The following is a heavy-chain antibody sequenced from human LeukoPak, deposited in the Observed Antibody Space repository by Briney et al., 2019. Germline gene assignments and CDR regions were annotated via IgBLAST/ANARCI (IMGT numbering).Heavy chain of an antibody. CDR2: INSDGSST. CDR1: GFTFSSYW. CDR3: AKEEATTTDFSYYYYSGMDV. Sequence: GGSLRLSCAASGFTFSSYWMHWVRQAPGKGLVWVSRINSDGSSTTYADSVRGLFTISRDNSKNTLYLQMNGLRAEDTAVYYCAKEEATTTDFSYYYYSGMDVWGQGTTVTVS. V-gene: IGHV3-74*01. D-gene: IGHD1-1*01. J-gene: IGHJ6*02.